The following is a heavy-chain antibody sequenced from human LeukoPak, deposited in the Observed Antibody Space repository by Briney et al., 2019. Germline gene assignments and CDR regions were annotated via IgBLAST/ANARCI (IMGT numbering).Heavy chain of an antibody. Sequence: SGRSLRLSCAASGFTFSSYSMNWVRQAPGKGLEWVSSISSSSSYIYYADSVKGRFTISRDNAKNSLYLQMNSLRAEDTAVYYCARDTDGSGSYDGYYYGMDVWGQGTTVTVSS. V-gene: IGHV3-21*01. CDR2: ISSSSSYI. D-gene: IGHD3-10*01. CDR1: GFTFSSYS. J-gene: IGHJ6*02. CDR3: ARDTDGSGSYDGYYYGMDV.